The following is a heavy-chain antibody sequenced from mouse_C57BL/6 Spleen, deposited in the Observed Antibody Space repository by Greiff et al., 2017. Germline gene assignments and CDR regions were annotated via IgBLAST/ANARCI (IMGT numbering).Heavy chain of an antibody. Sequence: QVQLQQSGAELARPGASVKLSCKASGYTFTSYGISWVKQRPGQGLEWIGEIYPSSGNTYYNEKFKGKATLTADKSYSTAYMELRSLTSEDSAVYFCAGRGAAQATIDYWGQGTTLTVSS. CDR1: GYTFTSYG. CDR2: IYPSSGNT. J-gene: IGHJ2*01. V-gene: IGHV1-81*01. CDR3: AGRGAAQATIDY. D-gene: IGHD3-2*02.